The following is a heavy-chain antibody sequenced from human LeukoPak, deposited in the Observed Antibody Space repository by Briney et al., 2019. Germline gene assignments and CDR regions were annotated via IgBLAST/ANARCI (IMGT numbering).Heavy chain of an antibody. D-gene: IGHD3/OR15-3a*01. J-gene: IGHJ6*03. V-gene: IGHV3-30*04. CDR1: GFIFSNYA. Sequence: PGRSLRLSCAASGFIFSNYAIHWVRQAPGKGLEWVAVISYDGSKKSYADSVKGRFTISRDNSKNTLYLQMNSLRAEDTAVYYCARSGLAYYYYYMDVWGKGTTVTVSS. CDR3: ARSGLAYYYYYMDV. CDR2: ISYDGSKK.